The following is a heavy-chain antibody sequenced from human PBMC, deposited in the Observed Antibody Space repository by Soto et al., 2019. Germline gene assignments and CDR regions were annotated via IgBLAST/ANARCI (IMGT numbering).Heavy chain of an antibody. CDR2: ISGSGIST. Sequence: EVQLLESGGGLVQSGGSLRLSCAASGFTFSSYAMSWVRQAPGKGLEWVAAISGSGISTDYADSVKGRFTISRDNSNNTLYLQMNTLRAEDTAVYYCAKEYEYSSGWERIDYWGQGTLVTVSS. J-gene: IGHJ4*02. CDR3: AKEYEYSSGWERIDY. V-gene: IGHV3-23*01. CDR1: GFTFSSYA. D-gene: IGHD6-19*01.